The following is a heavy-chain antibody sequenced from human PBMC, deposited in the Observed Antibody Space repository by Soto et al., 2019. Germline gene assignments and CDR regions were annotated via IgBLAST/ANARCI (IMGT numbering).Heavy chain of an antibody. V-gene: IGHV3-23*01. D-gene: IGHD2-2*01. J-gene: IGHJ4*02. Sequence: PGGSLILSCAASGFTFSSDAMSWVRQAPGKGLEWVSAISGSGGSTYYADSVKGRFTISRDNSKNTLYLQMNSLRAEDTAVYYCAKDLVEYCSSTSCVGYWGQGTLVTVSS. CDR1: GFTFSSDA. CDR3: AKDLVEYCSSTSCVGY. CDR2: ISGSGGST.